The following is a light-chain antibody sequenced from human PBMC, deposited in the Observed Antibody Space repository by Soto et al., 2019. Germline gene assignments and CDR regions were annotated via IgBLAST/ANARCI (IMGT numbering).Light chain of an antibody. V-gene: IGKV2-28*01. CDR3: MQALQTPLT. CDR1: QSLLHSNGYNY. J-gene: IGKJ5*01. Sequence: DIVMTQSPLSLPVTPREPASISCRSSQSLLHSNGYNYLDWYPQKPGQSPQLLIYLGSNRASGVPDRFSGSGSGTDFTLKISRVEAEDVGVYYCMQALQTPLTFGQGTRLEIK. CDR2: LGS.